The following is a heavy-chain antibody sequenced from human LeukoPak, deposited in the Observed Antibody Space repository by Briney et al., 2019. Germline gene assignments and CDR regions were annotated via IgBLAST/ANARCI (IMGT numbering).Heavy chain of an antibody. V-gene: IGHV3-48*01. J-gene: IGHJ3*02. CDR1: GFTFSSYA. Sequence: GGSLRLSCAASGFTFSSYAMNLVRQAPGKGLEWVSYISGASSAIFYADSVRGRFTISRDNAKNSLYLEMNSLRAEDTAVYYCATFEYPAAFDIWGQGTMVTVSS. D-gene: IGHD2-2*01. CDR2: ISGASSAI. CDR3: ATFEYPAAFDI.